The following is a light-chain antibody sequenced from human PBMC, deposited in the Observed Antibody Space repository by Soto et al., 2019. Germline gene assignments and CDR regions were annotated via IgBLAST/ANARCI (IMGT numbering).Light chain of an antibody. J-gene: IGKJ4*01. CDR1: QDVSSW. CDR2: AAS. V-gene: IGKV1-12*01. Sequence: DIQMTQSPSSVSASVGDRVIITCRASQDVSSWLAWYQHKPGTAPKLLVYAASTLQSGVPSRFNGSGSGTDFTLTISILQPEDFATYYCQQAITFPLSFGGGTKVDIK. CDR3: QQAITFPLS.